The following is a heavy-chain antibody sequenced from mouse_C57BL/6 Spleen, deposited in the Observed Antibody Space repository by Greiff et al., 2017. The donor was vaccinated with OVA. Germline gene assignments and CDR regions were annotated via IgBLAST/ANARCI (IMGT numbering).Heavy chain of an antibody. D-gene: IGHD1-1*01. CDR2: ISYSGST. CDR1: GYSITSGYD. J-gene: IGHJ4*01. CDR3: ARLPYYYGSSYDAMDY. V-gene: IGHV3-1*01. Sequence: VQLKESGPGMVKPSQSLSLTCTVTGYSITSGYDWHWIRHFPGNKLEWMGYISYSGSTNYNPSLKSRISITHDTSKNHFFLKLNSVTTEDTATYYCARLPYYYGSSYDAMDYWGQGTSVTVSS.